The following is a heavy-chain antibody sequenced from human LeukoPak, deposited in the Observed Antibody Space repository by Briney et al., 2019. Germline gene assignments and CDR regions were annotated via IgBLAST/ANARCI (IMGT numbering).Heavy chain of an antibody. Sequence: PGGSLRLSRAASGLTFSSYAMSWVRQAPGKGLECISAISGSAGTTYYADSVKGRFTISRDNSKNTLYLQMSSLRAEDTAVYYCAKGALEWSYYFDYWGQGTLVTVSS. CDR1: GLTFSSYA. J-gene: IGHJ4*02. CDR3: AKGALEWSYYFDY. D-gene: IGHD3-3*01. V-gene: IGHV3-23*01. CDR2: ISGSAGTT.